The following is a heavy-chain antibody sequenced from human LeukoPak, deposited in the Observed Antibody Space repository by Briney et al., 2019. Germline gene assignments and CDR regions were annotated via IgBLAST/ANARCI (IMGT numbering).Heavy chain of an antibody. V-gene: IGHV4-30-4*08. D-gene: IGHD6-6*01. Sequence: SETLSLTCTVSGGSISSYYWSWIRQPPGKGLEWIGYIYHSGSIYYNPSLKSRVTISVDTSKNQISLKLSSVTAADTAVYYCARVAARPPYYFDYWGQGTLVTVSS. J-gene: IGHJ4*02. CDR1: GGSISSYY. CDR2: IYHSGSI. CDR3: ARVAARPPYYFDY.